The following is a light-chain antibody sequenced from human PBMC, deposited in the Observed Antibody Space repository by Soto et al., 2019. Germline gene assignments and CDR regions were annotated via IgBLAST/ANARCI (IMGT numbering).Light chain of an antibody. CDR1: SSNIGAGYD. V-gene: IGLV1-40*01. Sequence: QSFLTTPPSVSVAPGHRCTISCTGSSSNIGAGYDVHWYQQLPGTAPKLLIYGNSNRPSGVPDRFSGSKSGTSASLAITGLQAEDEADYYCQSYDSSLSGYVFGTGTKVTVL. J-gene: IGLJ1*01. CDR3: QSYDSSLSGYV. CDR2: GNS.